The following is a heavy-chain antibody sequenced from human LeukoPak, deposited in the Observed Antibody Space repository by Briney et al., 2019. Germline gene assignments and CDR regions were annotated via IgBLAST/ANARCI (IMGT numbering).Heavy chain of an antibody. CDR1: GYSISSGYY. V-gene: IGHV4-38-2*02. J-gene: IGHJ4*02. D-gene: IGHD6-6*01. CDR3: ARQGSSSSGYFDY. Sequence: SETLSLTCTVSGYSISSGYYWGWIRQPPGKGLEWIGSIYYSGSTYYNPSLKSRVTISVDTSKNQFSLKLSSVTAADTAVYYCARQGSSSSGYFDYWGQGTLVTVSS. CDR2: IYYSGST.